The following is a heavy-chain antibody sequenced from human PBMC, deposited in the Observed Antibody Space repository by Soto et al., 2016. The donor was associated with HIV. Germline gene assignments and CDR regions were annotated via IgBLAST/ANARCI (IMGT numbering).Heavy chain of an antibody. CDR3: ARDLSIAVAGGAFDI. CDR2: INPNSGGT. Sequence: QVQLVQSGAEVKKPGASVKVSCKASGYTFTGYYMHWVRQAPGQGLEWMGWINPNSGGTNYAQKFQGRVTMTRDTSISTAYMELSRLRSDDTAVYYCARDLSIAVAGGAFDIWGQGTMVTVSS. CDR1: GYTFTGYY. V-gene: IGHV1-2*02. J-gene: IGHJ3*02. D-gene: IGHD6-19*01.